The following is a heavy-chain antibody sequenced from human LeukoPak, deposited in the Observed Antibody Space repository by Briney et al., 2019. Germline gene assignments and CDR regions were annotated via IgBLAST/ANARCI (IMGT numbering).Heavy chain of an antibody. Sequence: GESLKISCKGSGYRFTSYWIGWVRQMPGKGLEWMGIIYPGDSDTRCSPSFQGQVTISADKSISTAYLQWSSLKASDTAMYYCARPRIAAAGNVYYMDVWGKGTTVTVSS. CDR2: IYPGDSDT. CDR3: ARPRIAAAGNVYYMDV. V-gene: IGHV5-51*01. D-gene: IGHD6-13*01. J-gene: IGHJ6*03. CDR1: GYRFTSYW.